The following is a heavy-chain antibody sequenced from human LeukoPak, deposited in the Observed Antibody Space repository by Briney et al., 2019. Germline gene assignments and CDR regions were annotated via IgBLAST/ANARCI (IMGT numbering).Heavy chain of an antibody. V-gene: IGHV3-48*01. CDR1: GFTFSTYS. CDR3: ARGSGTYSLGFDY. CDR2: ISSGSGTI. Sequence: GGSLRLSCAASGFTFSTYSMNWVRQAPGKGLEWFSYISSGSGTIYYADSVKGRFTISRDNAKNSLYLQMNSLRAEDMAVYYCARGSGTYSLGFDYWGQGTLVTVSS. D-gene: IGHD1-26*01. J-gene: IGHJ4*02.